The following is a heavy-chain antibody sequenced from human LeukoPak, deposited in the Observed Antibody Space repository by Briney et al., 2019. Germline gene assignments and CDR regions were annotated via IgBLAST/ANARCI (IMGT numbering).Heavy chain of an antibody. CDR3: ARGFTHGHSYYFYYMDV. J-gene: IGHJ6*03. D-gene: IGHD2-8*01. Sequence: GGSLRLSCEASGFTFSSYSMNWVRQAPGKGLEWVASISSGSYHSYYADALKGRCTISRDNAKNSLYLQMNRLRAEDTALYYCARGFTHGHSYYFYYMDVWGKGTTVTVSS. CDR1: GFTFSSYS. CDR2: ISSGSYHS. V-gene: IGHV3-21*01.